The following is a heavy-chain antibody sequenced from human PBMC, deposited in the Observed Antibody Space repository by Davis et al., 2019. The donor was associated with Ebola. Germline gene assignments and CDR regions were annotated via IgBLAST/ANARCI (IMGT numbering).Heavy chain of an antibody. J-gene: IGHJ4*02. D-gene: IGHD5-12*01. CDR1: GDSVSINSAG. CDR3: ARGWLRSAFDQ. V-gene: IGHV6-1*01. Sequence: HSQTLSLTCAISGDSVSINSAGWNWIRQSPSRGLEWLGRTYYSSKWYNESALSVKSRITISADTAKNQLSLHLNSVTPEDTAVYYCARGWLRSAFDQWGQGTLVTVSS. CDR2: TYYSSKWYN.